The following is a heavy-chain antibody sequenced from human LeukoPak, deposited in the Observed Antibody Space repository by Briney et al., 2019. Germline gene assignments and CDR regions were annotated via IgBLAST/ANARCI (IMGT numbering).Heavy chain of an antibody. Sequence: SEALSLTCTVSGGSISSSSYYWGWIRQPPGKGLEWIGSIYYSGSTYYNPSLKSRVTISVDTSKNQFSLKLSSVTAADTAVYYCARHKFGIQLWLPKGSPSTTNWFDPWGQGTLVTVSS. CDR3: ARHKFGIQLWLPKGSPSTTNWFDP. CDR2: IYYSGST. D-gene: IGHD5-18*01. J-gene: IGHJ5*02. CDR1: GGSISSSSYY. V-gene: IGHV4-39*01.